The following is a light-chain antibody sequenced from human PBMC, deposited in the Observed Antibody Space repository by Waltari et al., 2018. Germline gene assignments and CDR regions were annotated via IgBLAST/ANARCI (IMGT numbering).Light chain of an antibody. Sequence: VLTQSPGTLSLSPGERATLSCRASQSLTKRYLAWYQQKPGQTPRLVIYGASSRAAGIPDRFSGRGSGTDFTLTISRLEPEDFAVYYCQQYGSSIMYTFGQGTKLEIK. CDR1: QSLTKRY. V-gene: IGKV3-20*01. CDR3: QQYGSSIMYT. CDR2: GAS. J-gene: IGKJ2*01.